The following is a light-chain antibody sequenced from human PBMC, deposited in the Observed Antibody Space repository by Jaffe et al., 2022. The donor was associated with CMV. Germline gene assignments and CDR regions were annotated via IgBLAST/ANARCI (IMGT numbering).Light chain of an antibody. Sequence: SYVLTQPPSVSAAPGSTARIHCGGDKIGKNRVYWYQQKPGQAPVLVIYYDDDRPSGIPERFSASTSENAATLTISRVEAGDEADYYCQVWDSSRDYIFGSGTKVTVI. J-gene: IGLJ1*01. CDR3: QVWDSSRDYI. CDR2: YDD. V-gene: IGLV3-21*04. CDR1: KIGKNR.